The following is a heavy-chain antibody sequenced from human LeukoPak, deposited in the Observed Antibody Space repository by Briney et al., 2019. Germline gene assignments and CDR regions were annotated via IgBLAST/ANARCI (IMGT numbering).Heavy chain of an antibody. CDR1: GFTFSSYW. CDR3: ARTSTDYYDSSGYWSDIDY. J-gene: IGHJ4*02. V-gene: IGHV3-7*01. CDR2: IKQDGSEK. D-gene: IGHD3-22*01. Sequence: GGSLRLSCAASGFTFSSYWMSWVRQAPGKGLEWVANIKQDGSEKYYVDSVKGRFTISRDNAKNSLYLQMNSLRAEDTAVHYCARTSTDYYDSSGYWSDIDYWGQGTLVTVSS.